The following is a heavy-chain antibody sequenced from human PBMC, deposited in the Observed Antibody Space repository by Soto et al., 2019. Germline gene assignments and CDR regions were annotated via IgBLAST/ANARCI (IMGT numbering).Heavy chain of an antibody. Sequence: PGGSLRLSCAASGFTFSSYAMHWVRQAPGKGLEWVAVISYDGSNKYYADSVKGRFTISRDNAKNSLYLQMNSLRAEDTAVYYCARDVVGYCSSTSCYGTYDAFDIWGQGTMVTVSS. CDR3: ARDVVGYCSSTSCYGTYDAFDI. J-gene: IGHJ3*02. CDR1: GFTFSSYA. CDR2: ISYDGSNK. D-gene: IGHD2-2*01. V-gene: IGHV3-30-3*01.